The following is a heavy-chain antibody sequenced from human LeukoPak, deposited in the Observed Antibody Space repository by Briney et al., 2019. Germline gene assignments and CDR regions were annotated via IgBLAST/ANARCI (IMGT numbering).Heavy chain of an antibody. Sequence: GASVKVSCKVSGYTLTELSMHWVRQAPGKGLEWMGGFDPEDGETIYAQKFQGRVTMTEDTSTDTAYMGLSSLRSEDTAVYYCATFGWDSGSYPSDYWGQGTLVTVSS. J-gene: IGHJ4*02. CDR3: ATFGWDSGSYPSDY. CDR1: GYTLTELS. D-gene: IGHD1-26*01. V-gene: IGHV1-24*01. CDR2: FDPEDGET.